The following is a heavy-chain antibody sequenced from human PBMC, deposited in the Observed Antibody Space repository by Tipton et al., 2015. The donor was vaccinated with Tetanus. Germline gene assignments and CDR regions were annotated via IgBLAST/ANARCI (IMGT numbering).Heavy chain of an antibody. CDR2: IRNKANSYAT. CDR3: TRMAVEMATKCHDY. J-gene: IGHJ4*02. D-gene: IGHD5-24*01. Sequence: SLRLSCAASGFTFSGSAMRWVRQASGKGLEWVGRIRNKANSYATAYAASVKGRFTISRDDSKNTAYLQMNSLKTEDTAVYYCTRMAVEMATKCHDYWGQGTLVTVSS. V-gene: IGHV3-73*01. CDR1: GFTFSGSA.